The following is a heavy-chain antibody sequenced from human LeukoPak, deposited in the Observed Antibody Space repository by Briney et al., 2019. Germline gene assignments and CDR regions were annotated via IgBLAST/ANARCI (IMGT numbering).Heavy chain of an antibody. D-gene: IGHD6-19*01. CDR2: IYFSGIT. Sequence: SETLSLTCTVSGGSISSNYWSWIRQPPGKGLEWIGYIYFSGITYYNPSLKSRVTISVDTSKNQFSLKLSSVTAADTAVYYCARTKTEVAGFDYWGQGTLVTVSS. CDR3: ARTKTEVAGFDY. CDR1: GGSISSNY. J-gene: IGHJ4*02. V-gene: IGHV4-4*08.